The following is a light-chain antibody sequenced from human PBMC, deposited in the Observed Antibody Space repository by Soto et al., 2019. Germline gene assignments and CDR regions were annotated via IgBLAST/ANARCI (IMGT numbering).Light chain of an antibody. CDR1: QSFSRTY. V-gene: IGKV3-20*01. CDR3: QQYGRSGT. Sequence: EIVLTQSPGTLSLSPGERATLSCRASQSFSRTYLAWYQQKPVQAPRLLIYATSSRATGIPDRFSGSGSGTDFTLPISRLEPEDFAVYYCQQYGRSGTFGQGTKVDI. CDR2: ATS. J-gene: IGKJ1*01.